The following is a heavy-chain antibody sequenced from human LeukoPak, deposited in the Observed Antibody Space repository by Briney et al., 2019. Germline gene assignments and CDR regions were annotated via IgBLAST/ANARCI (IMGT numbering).Heavy chain of an antibody. CDR2: ISSNGGST. CDR1: GFTFSSYA. CDR3: ARDLSRGHFDY. Sequence: GGSLRLSCAASGFTFSSYAMHWVRQAPGKELEYVSAISSNGGSTYYANSVKGRFTISRDNSKNTLYLQMGSLRAEDMAVYYCARDLSRGHFDYWGQGTLVTVSS. V-gene: IGHV3-64*01. D-gene: IGHD3-10*01. J-gene: IGHJ4*02.